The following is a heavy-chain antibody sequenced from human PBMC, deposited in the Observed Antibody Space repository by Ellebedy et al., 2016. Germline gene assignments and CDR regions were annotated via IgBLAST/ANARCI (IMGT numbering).Heavy chain of an antibody. Sequence: SETLSLTCTVSGGSISSYYWSWIRQPPGKGLEWIGYIYYSGSTNYNPSLKSRVTISIDTSKTHFFLKLSSVTAADTAVYYCASSLWFGEYAFDPWGQGTLVTVSS. D-gene: IGHD3-10*01. V-gene: IGHV4-59*08. CDR1: GGSISSYY. J-gene: IGHJ5*02. CDR3: ASSLWFGEYAFDP. CDR2: IYYSGST.